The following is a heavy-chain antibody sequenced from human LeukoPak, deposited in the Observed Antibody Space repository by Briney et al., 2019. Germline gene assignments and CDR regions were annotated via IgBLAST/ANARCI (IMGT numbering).Heavy chain of an antibody. D-gene: IGHD3-22*01. Sequence: GASVKVSCKASGYTFTGYYMHWVRQAPGQGLEWMGWINPNSGGTNYAQKFQGRVTMTRDTSISTAYMELSRLRSDDTAVYYCARDQNYYDSSGYYGIDCWGQGTLVTVSS. J-gene: IGHJ4*02. CDR2: INPNSGGT. V-gene: IGHV1-2*02. CDR3: ARDQNYYDSSGYYGIDC. CDR1: GYTFTGYY.